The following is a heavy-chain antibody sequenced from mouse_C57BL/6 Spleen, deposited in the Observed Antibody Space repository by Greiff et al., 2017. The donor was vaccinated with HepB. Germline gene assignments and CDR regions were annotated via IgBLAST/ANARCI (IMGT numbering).Heavy chain of an antibody. D-gene: IGHD2-3*01. Sequence: EVKVEESGGGLVQPGGSMKLSCVASGFTFSNYWMNWVRQSPEKGLEWVAQIRLKSDNYATHYAESVKGRFTISRDDSKSSVYLQMNNLRAEDTGIYYCTGGLLGYFDVWGTGTTVTVSS. V-gene: IGHV6-3*01. CDR1: GFTFSNYW. CDR2: IRLKSDNYAT. J-gene: IGHJ1*03. CDR3: TGGLLGYFDV.